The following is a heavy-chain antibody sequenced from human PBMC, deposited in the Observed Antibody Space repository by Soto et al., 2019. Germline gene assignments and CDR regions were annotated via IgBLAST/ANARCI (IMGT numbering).Heavy chain of an antibody. J-gene: IGHJ5*02. CDR1: GNTFTNFG. V-gene: IGHV1-18*01. CDR2: ISAYTDDP. Sequence: ASVKVSCKASGNTFTNFGVTWVRQAPGQGLEWMGWISAYTDDPNYAQKFQGRVTMTIDTSTSTAYLDLRSLTSDDTAVYYCARVIPGAEAWFDPWGQGTLVTVS. D-gene: IGHD2-2*01. CDR3: ARVIPGAEAWFDP.